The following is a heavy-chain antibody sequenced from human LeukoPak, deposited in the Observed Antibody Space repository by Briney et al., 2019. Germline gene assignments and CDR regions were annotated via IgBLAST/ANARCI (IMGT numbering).Heavy chain of an antibody. CDR3: AREGDGRSGEVRAFEI. V-gene: IGHV1-18*01. Sequence: ASVKVSCKASGYTFNTYGVTWVRQAPGQGLEWMGWISPYNGNTNYAQKLQGRVTMTTDTSTSTAYMELRSLRSDDTAVYYCAREGDGRSGEVRAFEIWGQGTMVTVSS. D-gene: IGHD3-10*01. CDR1: GYTFNTYG. CDR2: ISPYNGNT. J-gene: IGHJ3*02.